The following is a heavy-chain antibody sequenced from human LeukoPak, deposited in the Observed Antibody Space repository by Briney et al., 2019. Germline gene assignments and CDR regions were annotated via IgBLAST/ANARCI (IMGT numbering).Heavy chain of an antibody. CDR2: IYYSGST. CDR3: ASIVGATRTFALDI. V-gene: IGHV4-59*08. J-gene: IGHJ3*02. CDR1: GGSISSYY. Sequence: SETLSLTCTVSGGSISSYYWSWIRQPPGKGLEWIGYIYYSGSTNYNPSLKSRVTISLDTSKNQFSLKLSSVTAADTAVYYCASIVGATRTFALDIWGQGTMVTVSS. D-gene: IGHD1-26*01.